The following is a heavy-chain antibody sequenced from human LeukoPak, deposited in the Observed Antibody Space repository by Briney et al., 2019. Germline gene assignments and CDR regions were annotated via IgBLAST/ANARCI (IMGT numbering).Heavy chain of an antibody. CDR1: GGSISSYY. CDR2: IYYSGYT. Sequence: SETLSLTCTVSGGSISSYYRSWIRQPPGKGLEWIGYIYYSGYTNYNPSLKSRVTISVDTSKNQFSLKLSSVTAADTAVYYCARAVWGSPYFDYWGQGTLVTVSS. CDR3: ARAVWGSPYFDY. J-gene: IGHJ4*02. D-gene: IGHD3-16*01. V-gene: IGHV4-59*01.